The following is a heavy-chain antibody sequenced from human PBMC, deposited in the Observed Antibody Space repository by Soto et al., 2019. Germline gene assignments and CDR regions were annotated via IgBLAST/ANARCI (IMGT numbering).Heavy chain of an antibody. CDR2: IYYSGST. V-gene: IGHV4-31*03. J-gene: IGHJ4*02. CDR3: ARLHYSLSWLYLFDY. D-gene: IGHD6-13*01. Sequence: QVQLQESGPGLVKPSKTLSLTCTVSVCSISSGGYYWSWILQHPGKGLEWIGYIYYSGSTYYNPSLKSRVTISVDTSKKQFSLKLSSVTDADTAVYDCARLHYSLSWLYLFDYWGQGTLVTVSS. CDR1: VCSISSGGYY.